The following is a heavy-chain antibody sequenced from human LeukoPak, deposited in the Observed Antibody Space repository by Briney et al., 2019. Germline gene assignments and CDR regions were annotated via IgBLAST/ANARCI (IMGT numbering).Heavy chain of an antibody. CDR2: TSSSDPGT. J-gene: IGHJ4*02. D-gene: IGHD6-19*01. CDR3: AKVARGSSGWGLLDY. CDR1: GFPLSSYA. V-gene: IGHV3-23*01. Sequence: GGSLRLSCAASGFPLSSYAMSWVRQASGKGLEWVSATSSSDPGTYYADSVKGRFTISRDNSKNTLYLQMNSLRAEDTAVYYCAKVARGSSGWGLLDYWGQGTLVTVSS.